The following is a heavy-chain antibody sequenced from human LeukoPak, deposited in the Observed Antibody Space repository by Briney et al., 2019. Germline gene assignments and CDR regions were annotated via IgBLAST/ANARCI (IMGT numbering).Heavy chain of an antibody. D-gene: IGHD6-19*01. J-gene: IGHJ4*02. Sequence: GGSLRLSCAASGFTFSTYSMNWVRQAPGKGLKWLSYISTSSTVIYYADSVKGRFTISRDNAKNSLYLQMNSLRDEDTAVYYCARRAVAGLWFFDYWGQGILVTVSS. CDR3: ARRAVAGLWFFDY. V-gene: IGHV3-48*02. CDR1: GFTFSTYS. CDR2: ISTSSTVI.